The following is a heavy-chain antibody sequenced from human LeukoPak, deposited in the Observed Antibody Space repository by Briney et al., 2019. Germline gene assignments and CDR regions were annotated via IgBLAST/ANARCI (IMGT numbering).Heavy chain of an antibody. Sequence: ASVKVSCKASGYTFTSYAMHWVRQAPGQRLEWMGWMNPNSGNTGYAQKFQGRVTMTRNTSISTAYMELSSLRSEDTAVYYCARGGWEPSDYWGQGTLVTVSS. V-gene: IGHV1-8*02. D-gene: IGHD1-26*01. CDR2: MNPNSGNT. J-gene: IGHJ4*02. CDR1: GYTFTSYA. CDR3: ARGGWEPSDY.